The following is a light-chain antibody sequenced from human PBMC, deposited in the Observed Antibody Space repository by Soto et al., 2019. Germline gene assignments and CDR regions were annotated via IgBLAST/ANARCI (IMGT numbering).Light chain of an antibody. CDR1: QSISNY. Sequence: DIQITQSPSSLSSSVLERFTITCRASQSISNYLNWYQQKPGKAPKVLIYAASNLQSGVPSRFSGSGSGTDFTLTISSLQPEDFATYYCQQSYSTPITFGQGTRLEIK. CDR2: AAS. J-gene: IGKJ5*01. CDR3: QQSYSTPIT. V-gene: IGKV1-39*01.